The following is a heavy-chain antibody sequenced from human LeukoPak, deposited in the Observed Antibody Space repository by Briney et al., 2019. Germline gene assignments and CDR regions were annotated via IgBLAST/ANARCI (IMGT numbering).Heavy chain of an antibody. J-gene: IGHJ4*02. CDR2: IIPILGIA. V-gene: IGHV1-69*04. CDR1: GGTFSSYA. Sequence: SVKVSCKASGGTFSSYAISWVRQAPGQGLEWMGRIIPILGIANYAQKFQGRVTITADKSTSTAYMELSSLRSEDTAVYYCARGEGIQLWPPFDYWGQGTLVTVSS. CDR3: ARGEGIQLWPPFDY. D-gene: IGHD5-18*01.